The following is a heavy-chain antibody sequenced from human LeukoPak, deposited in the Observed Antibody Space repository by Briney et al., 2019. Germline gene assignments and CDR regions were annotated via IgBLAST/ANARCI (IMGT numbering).Heavy chain of an antibody. D-gene: IGHD6-13*01. CDR3: AREGKQQLGYFDY. J-gene: IGHJ4*02. CDR1: GGTFSSYA. Sequence: ASVKVSCKASGGTFSSYAISWVRQAPGQGLEWMGGIIPIFGTANYAQKFQGRVTITADESTSTAYMELSSLRSVGTAVYYCAREGKQQLGYFDYWGQGTLVTVSS. CDR2: IIPIFGTA. V-gene: IGHV1-69*13.